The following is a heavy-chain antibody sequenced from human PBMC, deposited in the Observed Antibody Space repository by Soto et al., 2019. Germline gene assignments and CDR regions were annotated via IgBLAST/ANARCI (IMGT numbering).Heavy chain of an antibody. J-gene: IGHJ4*02. D-gene: IGHD5-12*01. CDR2: IYYSGST. V-gene: IGHV4-59*01. Sequence: SETLSLTCAVYGGSFSGYYWSWIRQPPGKGLEWIGYIYYSGSTNYNPSLKSRVTISVDTSKNQFSLKLSSVTAADTAVYYCARDAFLYSGYDHYFDYWGQGTLVTVSS. CDR3: ARDAFLYSGYDHYFDY. CDR1: GGSFSGYY.